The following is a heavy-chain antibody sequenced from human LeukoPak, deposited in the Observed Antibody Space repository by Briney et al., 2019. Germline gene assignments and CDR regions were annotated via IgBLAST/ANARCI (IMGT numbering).Heavy chain of an antibody. CDR1: GYSISSGYY. CDR2: IYTSGST. J-gene: IGHJ4*02. CDR3: ARLDTAYSSNWVDY. D-gene: IGHD6-13*01. Sequence: SETLSLTCAVSGYSISSGYYWSWIRQPAGKGLEWIGRIYTSGSTNYNPSLKSRVTISVDTSKNQFSLKLTSVTAADTAVYYCARLDTAYSSNWVDYWRQGTLVTVSS. V-gene: IGHV4-61*02.